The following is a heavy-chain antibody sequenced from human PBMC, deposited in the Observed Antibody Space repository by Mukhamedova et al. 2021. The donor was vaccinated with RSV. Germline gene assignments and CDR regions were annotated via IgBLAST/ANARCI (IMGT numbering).Heavy chain of an antibody. Sequence: EWMGIIHSANSDTQYSPYFQGQVTISVDKSIGTAYLQWNDLKASDTAMYYCARRGYYTSGTSDSWGPGTLVTVSS. J-gene: IGHJ4*02. D-gene: IGHD3-10*01. CDR3: ARRGYYTSGTSDS. CDR2: IHSANSDT. V-gene: IGHV5-51*01.